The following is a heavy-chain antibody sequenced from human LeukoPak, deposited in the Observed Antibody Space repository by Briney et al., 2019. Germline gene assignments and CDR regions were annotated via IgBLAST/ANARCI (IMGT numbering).Heavy chain of an antibody. CDR1: GFTFSTYS. Sequence: GGSLRLSCAASGFTFSTYSMNWVRQAPGKGLEWVSYISSSSSTIYYAGSVKGRFTISRDNAKNSLYLQMNSLRAEDTAVYYCARGSTYYDSSGQVPFDYWGQGTLVTVSS. CDR3: ARGSTYYDSSGQVPFDY. CDR2: ISSSSSTI. D-gene: IGHD3-22*01. V-gene: IGHV3-48*01. J-gene: IGHJ4*02.